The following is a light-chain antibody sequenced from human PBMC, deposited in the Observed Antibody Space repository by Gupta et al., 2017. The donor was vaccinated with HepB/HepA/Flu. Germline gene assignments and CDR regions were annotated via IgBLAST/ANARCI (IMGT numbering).Light chain of an antibody. CDR1: QSVSSN. Sequence: EIVLTQSLATLSVSPRERATLSCRASQSVSSNLARYRQKPGQAPRLLISGATARANGIPSRFSGSGSGTKFTLTIIGLQSEDFAVCYCRQYSNWLAFGGGTKVEIK. CDR3: RQYSNWLA. V-gene: IGKV3-15*01. CDR2: GAT. J-gene: IGKJ4*01.